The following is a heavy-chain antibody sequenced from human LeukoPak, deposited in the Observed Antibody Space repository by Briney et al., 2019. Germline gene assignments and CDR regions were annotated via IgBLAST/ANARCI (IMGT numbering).Heavy chain of an antibody. CDR1: GGSISSGGYS. Sequence: NPSQTLSLTCAVSGGSISSGGYSWSWIRQPPGKGLEWIGYIYHSGSTYYNPSLKSRVTISINTSQNQFSLKLSSVTAADTAVYYCARATEPYSSNWFYNYWGQGTLVTVSS. J-gene: IGHJ4*02. CDR3: ARATEPYSSNWFYNY. CDR2: IYHSGST. D-gene: IGHD6-13*01. V-gene: IGHV4-30-2*01.